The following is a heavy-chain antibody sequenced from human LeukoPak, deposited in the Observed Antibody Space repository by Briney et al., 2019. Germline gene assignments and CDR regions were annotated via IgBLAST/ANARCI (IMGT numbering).Heavy chain of an antibody. V-gene: IGHV1-18*01. Sequence: ASVKVSCKASGGTFSSYAISWVRQAPGQGLEWMGWISTYNGNTNYAQKFQGRVTMTTDTSTSTAYMELRSLRSDDTAVYYCARDPDISTNWFDPWGQGTLVTVSS. CDR2: ISTYNGNT. CDR1: GGTFSSYA. D-gene: IGHD3-9*01. CDR3: ARDPDISTNWFDP. J-gene: IGHJ5*02.